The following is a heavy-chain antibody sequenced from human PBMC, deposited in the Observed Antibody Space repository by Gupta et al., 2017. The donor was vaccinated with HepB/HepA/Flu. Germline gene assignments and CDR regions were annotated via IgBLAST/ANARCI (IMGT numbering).Heavy chain of an antibody. V-gene: IGHV3-74*01. D-gene: IGHD6-13*01. J-gene: IGHJ6*02. Sequence: EVQLVESGGGLVQPGGSLRLSCAASGFTFSSYWMHWVRQAPGKGLVWVSRINRDGSSTNYADSVKGRFTISRDNAKNTLYLQMNSLRAEDTAAYYCAREGTAAAGHCYGMDVWGQGTTVTVSS. CDR3: AREGTAAAGHCYGMDV. CDR1: GFTFSSYW. CDR2: INRDGSST.